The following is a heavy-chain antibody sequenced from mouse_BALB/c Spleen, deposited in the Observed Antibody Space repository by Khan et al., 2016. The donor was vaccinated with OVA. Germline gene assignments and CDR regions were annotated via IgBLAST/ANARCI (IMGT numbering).Heavy chain of an antibody. CDR2: IIYTGYT. D-gene: IGHD2-14*01. CDR1: GDSITTGY. J-gene: IGHJ3*01. CDR3: SRSTYRYACVY. Sequence: EVKLLESGPSLVKPSQTLSLTCSVTGDSITTGYWNWIRKFPGNKLEYMGYIIYTGYTYYNPSLKSRISITRHTANNQYYLQLNSVTDEDTATYYCSRSTYRYACVYWGQGTLVTVSA. V-gene: IGHV3-8*02.